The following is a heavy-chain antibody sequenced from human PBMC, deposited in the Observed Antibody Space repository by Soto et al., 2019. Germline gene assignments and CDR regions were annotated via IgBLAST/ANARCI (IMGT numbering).Heavy chain of an antibody. Sequence: LXLSCAVFDGSFSGYYWSWIRQPPGKGLEWIGEINHSGSTNYNPSLKSRVTISVDTSKNQFSLKLSSVTAADTAVYYCASPPKRGGPRYFDYWGQGTLVPVPS. CDR3: ASPPKRGGPRYFDY. CDR2: INHSGST. V-gene: IGHV4-34*01. CDR1: DGSFSGYY. J-gene: IGHJ4*02. D-gene: IGHD2-15*01.